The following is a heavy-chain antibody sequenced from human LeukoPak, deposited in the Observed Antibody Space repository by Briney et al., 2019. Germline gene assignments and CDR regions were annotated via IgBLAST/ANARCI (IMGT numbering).Heavy chain of an antibody. Sequence: GGSLRLSCAASGFTFSSYWMSWVRQAPGKGLEWVANIKQDGSEKNYVDSVKDRFTISRDNAKNSLFLQMNSLRAEDTAVYYCASNGLRWLQPSDYWGQGTLVTVSS. D-gene: IGHD5-24*01. J-gene: IGHJ4*02. CDR2: IKQDGSEK. V-gene: IGHV3-7*03. CDR3: ASNGLRWLQPSDY. CDR1: GFTFSSYW.